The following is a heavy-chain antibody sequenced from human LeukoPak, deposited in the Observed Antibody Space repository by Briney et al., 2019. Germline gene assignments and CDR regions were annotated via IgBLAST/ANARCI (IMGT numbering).Heavy chain of an antibody. CDR2: IIPIFGTA. Sequence: VASVTVSFKASGGTFSSYAISWVRQAPGQGLEWMGGIIPIFGTANYAQKFQGRVTITTDESTSTAYMELSSLRSEDTAVYYCARDTGSYLDYWGQGTLVTVSS. V-gene: IGHV1-69*05. D-gene: IGHD3-10*01. CDR3: ARDTGSYLDY. CDR1: GGTFSSYA. J-gene: IGHJ4*02.